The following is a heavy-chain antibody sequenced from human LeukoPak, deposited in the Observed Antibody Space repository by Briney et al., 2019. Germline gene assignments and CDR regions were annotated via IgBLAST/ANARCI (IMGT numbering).Heavy chain of an antibody. CDR3: ARVRGYYYDSSGYSGNH. V-gene: IGHV1-2*02. CDR2: SNPNSGGT. Sequence: ASVKVSCKASGYNFTGYYMHWVRQAPGQGLEWMGWSNPNSGGTNYAQNFQDRVTMTRDTSISTAFMELSRLRSEDTAVYYCARVRGYYYDSSGYSGNHWGQGTLVTVSS. CDR1: GYNFTGYY. J-gene: IGHJ5*02. D-gene: IGHD3-22*01.